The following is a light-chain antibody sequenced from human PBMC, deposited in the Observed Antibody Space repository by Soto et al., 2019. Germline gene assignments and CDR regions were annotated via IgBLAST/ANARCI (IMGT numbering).Light chain of an antibody. CDR1: EIVGRN. CDR3: KQRNYPLT. J-gene: IGKJ4*01. CDR2: DAS. Sequence: EIVLTQSPATFSLSPGEIATLSWRASEIVGRNLGWYQQKPGQSPRLLIYDASNRATGIPARFSGSGSGKDFTLSISTLEPEDFAVYYCKQRNYPLTLGGGTKVDIK. V-gene: IGKV3-11*01.